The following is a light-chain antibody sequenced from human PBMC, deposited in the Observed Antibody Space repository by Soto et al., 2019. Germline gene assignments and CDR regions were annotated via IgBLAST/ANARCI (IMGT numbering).Light chain of an antibody. CDR2: GAS. CDR3: QQYNNWPLT. CDR1: PCGSSN. J-gene: IGKJ4*02. Sequence: ETVMTQSPATLSVSPGERATLSCRARPCGSSNLAWYQQKPGQAPRLLICGASIMAPGIPARFSVSGSGTEFTLTINSLQSEDFADYYWQQYNNWPLTFGGGTKVEIK. V-gene: IGKV3D-15*01.